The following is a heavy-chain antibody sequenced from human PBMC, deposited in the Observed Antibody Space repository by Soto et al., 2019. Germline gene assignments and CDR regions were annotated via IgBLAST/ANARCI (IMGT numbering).Heavy chain of an antibody. Sequence: SETLSLTCTVSGGSISSSSYYWGWIRQPPGKGLQWIGSIYYSGSPYYNPSLKSRVTISVDTSKSQFSLKLTSVTAADTAVYYCVSVNRDYDFWSGYYTEGSFDYWGQGTLVTVSS. CDR2: IYYSGSP. CDR1: GGSISSSSYY. CDR3: VSVNRDYDFWSGYYTEGSFDY. J-gene: IGHJ4*02. D-gene: IGHD3-3*01. V-gene: IGHV4-39*01.